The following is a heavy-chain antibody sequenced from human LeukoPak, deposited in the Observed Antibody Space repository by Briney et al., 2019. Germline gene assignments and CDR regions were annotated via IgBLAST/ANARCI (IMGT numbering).Heavy chain of an antibody. V-gene: IGHV4-61*02. CDR3: ARGAYYYDSSGYYRNWYFDL. D-gene: IGHD3-22*01. Sequence: PSETLSLICTVSGGSISSGSYYWSWIRQPAGKGLEWIGRIYTSGSTNYNPSLKSRVTISVDTSKNQFSLKLSSVTAADTAVYYCARGAYYYDSSGYYRNWYFDLWGRGTLVTVSS. CDR2: IYTSGST. J-gene: IGHJ2*01. CDR1: GGSISSGSYY.